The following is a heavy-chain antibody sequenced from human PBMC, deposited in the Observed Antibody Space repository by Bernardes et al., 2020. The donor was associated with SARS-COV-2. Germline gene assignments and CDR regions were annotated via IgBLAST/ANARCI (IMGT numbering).Heavy chain of an antibody. CDR1: GINLRRYD. Sequence: GGSLRLSCEVFGINLRRYDIHWVRQVAGRSLEWVASIETGGDPDLVHSVRGRFSISRDISKNMVYLQMNNLRVGDTAVYYCVRVAFCEGDCYREWFFDLWGRGARVSV. CDR3: VRVAFCEGDCYREWFFDL. D-gene: IGHD2-21*02. J-gene: IGHJ2*01. V-gene: IGHV3-13*05. CDR2: IETGGDP.